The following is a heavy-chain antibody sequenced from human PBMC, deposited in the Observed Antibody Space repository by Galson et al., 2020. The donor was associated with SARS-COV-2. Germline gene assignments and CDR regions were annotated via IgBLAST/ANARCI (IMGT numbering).Heavy chain of an antibody. CDR3: ARGRTEITMIVVVFTSSSINFDY. CDR1: GGSFSGYY. Sequence: PLETLSLTCAVYGGSFSGYYWSWIRQPPGKGLEWIGEINPSGSTNYNPSLKSRVTMSVDTSKNQFSLKLSSVTAADTAVYYCARGRTEITMIVVVFTSSSINFDYWGQGTPVTVSS. V-gene: IGHV4-34*01. D-gene: IGHD3-22*01. CDR2: INPSGST. J-gene: IGHJ4*02.